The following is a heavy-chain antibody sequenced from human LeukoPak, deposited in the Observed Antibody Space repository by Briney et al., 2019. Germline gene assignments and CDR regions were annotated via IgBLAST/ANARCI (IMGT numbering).Heavy chain of an antibody. J-gene: IGHJ4*02. CDR3: ARDLINDFWSGYYAGYYYGSGSIDY. D-gene: IGHD3-3*01. V-gene: IGHV3-48*04. Sequence: GGSLRLSCAASGFTFSSYSMNWVRRAPGKGLEWVSYISSSSSTIYYADSVKGRFTISRDNAKNSLYLQMNSLRAEDTAVYYCARDLINDFWSGYYAGYYYGSGSIDYWGQGTLVTVSS. CDR2: ISSSSSTI. CDR1: GFTFSSYS.